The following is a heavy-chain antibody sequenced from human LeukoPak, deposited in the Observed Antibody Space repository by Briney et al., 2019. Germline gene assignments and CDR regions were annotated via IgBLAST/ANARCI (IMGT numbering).Heavy chain of an antibody. D-gene: IGHD6-13*01. CDR3: ARASGSSWPFDY. V-gene: IGHV4-59*01. CDR1: GGSISSYY. CDR2: IYYSGST. J-gene: IGHJ4*02. Sequence: SETLSLTCTVSGGSISSYYWSWIRQPPGKGLEWIGYIYYSGSTNYNPSLKSRVTISVGTSKNQFSLKLSSVTAADTAVYYCARASGSSWPFDYWGQGTLVTVSS.